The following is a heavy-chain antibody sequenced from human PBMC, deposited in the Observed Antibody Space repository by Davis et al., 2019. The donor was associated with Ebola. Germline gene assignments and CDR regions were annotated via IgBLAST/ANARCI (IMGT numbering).Heavy chain of an antibody. Sequence: MPSETLSLTCAVYGGSFSGYYWSWIRQPPGKGLEWIGEINYSGSTNYNPSLKSRVTISVDTSKNQFSLKLSSVTAADTAVYYCARGRWAYDSSGYYLWGQGTLVTVSS. V-gene: IGHV4-34*01. CDR2: INYSGST. D-gene: IGHD3-22*01. J-gene: IGHJ4*02. CDR3: ARGRWAYDSSGYYL. CDR1: GGSFSGYY.